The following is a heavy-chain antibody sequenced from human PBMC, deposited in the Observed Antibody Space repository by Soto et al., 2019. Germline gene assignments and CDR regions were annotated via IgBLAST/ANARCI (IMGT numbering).Heavy chain of an antibody. CDR1: GGSIGSYY. CDR2: IYYSGRT. D-gene: IGHD2-15*01. Sequence: PSETLSLTWSVAGGSIGSYYLSWIRQHPGKGLEWNGYIYYSGRTNYNTSLKSRVTISVDTSKNQFSLKLSSVTASDSAVYYCARDLLSGTDYWGQGTLVTVSS. J-gene: IGHJ4*02. V-gene: IGHV4-59*01. CDR3: ARDLLSGTDY.